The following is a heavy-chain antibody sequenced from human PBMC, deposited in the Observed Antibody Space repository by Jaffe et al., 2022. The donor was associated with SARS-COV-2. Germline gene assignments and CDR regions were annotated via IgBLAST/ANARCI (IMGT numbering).Heavy chain of an antibody. D-gene: IGHD4-4*01. CDR2: ISWNSANI. Sequence: EVQLVESGGGLVQPGRSLRLTCAASGFSFDDYAMYWVRQAPGKGLDWVSGISWNSANIGYADSVKGRFTISRDNAKNSLYLQMNSLRTEDTALYYCAKGSDGYSYDLDYWGQGTLVTVSS. V-gene: IGHV3-9*01. J-gene: IGHJ4*02. CDR1: GFSFDDYA. CDR3: AKGSDGYSYDLDY.